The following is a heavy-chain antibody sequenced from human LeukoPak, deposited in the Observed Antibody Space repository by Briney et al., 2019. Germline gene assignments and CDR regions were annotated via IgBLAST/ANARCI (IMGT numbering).Heavy chain of an antibody. Sequence: SETLSLTCSVSGDSIDNYYWNWIRQPPGKGLEWIGYIYYSGITKYNPSLKSRVAISVDTSKNQFSLQLRSVTAADTAIYYCVRDAYGDNRFDPWGQGTLVTVSS. CDR1: GDSIDNYY. CDR3: VRDAYGDNRFDP. J-gene: IGHJ5*02. V-gene: IGHV4-59*01. CDR2: IYYSGIT. D-gene: IGHD2-21*01.